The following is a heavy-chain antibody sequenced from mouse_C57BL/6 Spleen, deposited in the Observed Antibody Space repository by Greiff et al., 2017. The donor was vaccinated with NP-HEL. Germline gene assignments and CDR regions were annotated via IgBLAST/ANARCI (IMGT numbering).Heavy chain of an antibody. V-gene: IGHV1-4*01. J-gene: IGHJ4*01. Sequence: QVQLQQSGAELARPGASVKMSCKASGYTFTSYTMRWVKQRPGQGLEWIGYINPSSGYTKYNQKFKDKATLTADKSSSTAYMQLSSLTSEDSAVYYCARKDYSNYLYAMDYWGQGTSVTVSS. CDR3: ARKDYSNYLYAMDY. D-gene: IGHD2-5*01. CDR2: INPSSGYT. CDR1: GYTFTSYT.